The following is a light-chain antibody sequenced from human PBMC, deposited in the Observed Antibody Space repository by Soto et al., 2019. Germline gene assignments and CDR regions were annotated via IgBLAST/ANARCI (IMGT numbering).Light chain of an antibody. CDR1: NSNIGSNT. CDR3: SAWDDSLSGWV. Sequence: QPVLTQPPSASGTPGQRVTISCSGSNSNIGSNTVNWYQQLPGTAPKLLIYSNNQRPSGVPDRFSGSKSGTSASLAISGLQSEDEADYYCSAWDDSLSGWVFGGGTKLTVL. CDR2: SNN. V-gene: IGLV1-44*01. J-gene: IGLJ3*02.